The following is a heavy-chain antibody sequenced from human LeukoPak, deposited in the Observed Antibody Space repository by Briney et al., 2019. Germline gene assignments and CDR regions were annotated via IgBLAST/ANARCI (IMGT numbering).Heavy chain of an antibody. D-gene: IGHD2-2*01. CDR2: INPNSGGT. V-gene: IGHV1-2*02. Sequence: GASVKVSCKASGYTFTGYYMHWVRQAPGQALEWMGWINPNSGGTNYAQKFQGRVTMTRNTSTSTAYMELSSLRSEDTAVYYCARGAQLLDFDYWGQGTLVTVSS. CDR1: GYTFTGYY. J-gene: IGHJ4*02. CDR3: ARGAQLLDFDY.